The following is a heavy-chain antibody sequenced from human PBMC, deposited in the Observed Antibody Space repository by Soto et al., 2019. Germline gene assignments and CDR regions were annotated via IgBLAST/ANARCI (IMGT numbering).Heavy chain of an antibody. Sequence: EVQLVESGGGLVQPGGSLRLSCAASGFTFDTYCMTWVRQAPGKGLEWVANIRQDGSQTFYVDSVKGRLTISRDNARNSLSLEMNSLRAEDTAVYYCARSYCNSDSCYSVLGFDYWGQGTLVSVSS. V-gene: IGHV3-7*01. J-gene: IGHJ4*02. CDR1: GFTFDTYC. CDR3: ARSYCNSDSCYSVLGFDY. CDR2: IRQDGSQT. D-gene: IGHD2-2*01.